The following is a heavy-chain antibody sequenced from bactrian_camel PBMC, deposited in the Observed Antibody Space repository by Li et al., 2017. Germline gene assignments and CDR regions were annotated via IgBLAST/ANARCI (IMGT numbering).Heavy chain of an antibody. V-gene: IGHV3S53*01. CDR2: IDRRGRI. CDR3: AAETRAGLASSLTLSTPGLLNY. D-gene: IGHD3*01. CDR1: GNTYSLNC. J-gene: IGHJ4*01. Sequence: HVQLVESGGGAVQSGGSLRLSCAASGNTYSLNCLGWFRQAPGKEREGVAAIDRRGRISYTDSAKGRFTISRDSAKNTLYLQMNSLKPEDTAMYYCAAETRAGLASSLTLSTPGLLNYWGQGTQVTVS.